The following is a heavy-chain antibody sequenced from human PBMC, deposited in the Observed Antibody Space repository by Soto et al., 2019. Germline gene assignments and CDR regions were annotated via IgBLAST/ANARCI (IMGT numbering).Heavy chain of an antibody. D-gene: IGHD2-2*01. Sequence: EVQLVESGGGLVKPGGSLRLSCAASGFTFSRYSMNWVRQAPGKAMEWVSSIASSSSHIYYADSVKGRFTISRDNAENWLSLQMNSLRADDTAVYFCARGISDYIVVVPSALDGWGQGTTVTVS. CDR1: GFTFSRYS. V-gene: IGHV3-21*01. CDR2: IASSSSHI. J-gene: IGHJ6*02. CDR3: ARGISDYIVVVPSALDG.